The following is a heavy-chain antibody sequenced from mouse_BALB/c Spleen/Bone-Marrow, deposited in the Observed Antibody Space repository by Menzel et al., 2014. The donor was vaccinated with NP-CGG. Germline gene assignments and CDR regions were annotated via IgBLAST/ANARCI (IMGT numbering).Heavy chain of an antibody. J-gene: IGHJ3*01. CDR1: GFNIKDTY. Sequence: DVHLQESGAELVKPGASVKLSFTASGFNIKDTYMHWVKQRPEQGLEWIGRIDPANGNTKYDPKFQGKATITADTSSNTAYLQLSSLTSEDTAVYYCAAYYYGSCYGFAYWGQGTLVTVSA. CDR3: AAYYYGSCYGFAY. D-gene: IGHD1-1*01. CDR2: IDPANGNT. V-gene: IGHV14-3*02.